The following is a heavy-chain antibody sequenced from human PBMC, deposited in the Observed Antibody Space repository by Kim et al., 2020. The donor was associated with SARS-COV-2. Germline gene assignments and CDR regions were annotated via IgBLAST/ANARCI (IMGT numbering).Heavy chain of an antibody. D-gene: IGHD3-16*01. V-gene: IGHV3-30*15. CDR3: ARGGVFFDNDSFDV. Sequence: YVDSMKGRFTVSRDNSTNTLYLQMSSLRPEDTAVYYCARGGVFFDNDSFDVWGQGTMVTVSS. J-gene: IGHJ3*01.